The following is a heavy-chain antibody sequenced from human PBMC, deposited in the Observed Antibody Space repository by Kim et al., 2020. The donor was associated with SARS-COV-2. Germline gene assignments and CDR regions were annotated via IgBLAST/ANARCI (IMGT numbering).Heavy chain of an antibody. Sequence: SETLSLTCTVSGGSVSSGSYYWSWIRQPPGKGLEWIGYIYYSGSTNYNPSLKSRVTISVDTSKNQFSLKLSSVTAADTAVYYCARAIQWLVTGIFDYWGQGTLVTVSS. CDR3: ARAIQWLVTGIFDY. V-gene: IGHV4-61*01. J-gene: IGHJ4*02. CDR2: IYYSGST. CDR1: GGSVSSGSYY. D-gene: IGHD6-19*01.